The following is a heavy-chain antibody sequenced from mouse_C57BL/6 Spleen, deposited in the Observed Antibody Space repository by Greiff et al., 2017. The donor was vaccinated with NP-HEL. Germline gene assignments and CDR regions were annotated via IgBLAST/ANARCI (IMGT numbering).Heavy chain of an antibody. CDR1: GYTFTSYW. J-gene: IGHJ4*01. CDR3: ARGGATVDAMDY. Sequence: QVQLQQPGAELVKPGASVKLSCKASGYTFTSYWMHWVKQRPGQGLEWIGMIHPNSGSTNYNEKFKSKATLTVDKSSSTAYMQLSSLTSEDSAVYYCARGGATVDAMDYWGQGTSVTVSS. CDR2: IHPNSGST. V-gene: IGHV1-64*01. D-gene: IGHD1-1*01.